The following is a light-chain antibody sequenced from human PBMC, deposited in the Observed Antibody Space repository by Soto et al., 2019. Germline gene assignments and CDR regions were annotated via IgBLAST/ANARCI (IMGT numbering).Light chain of an antibody. CDR2: EVT. J-gene: IGLJ3*02. V-gene: IGLV2-8*01. CDR3: SSYAASNNFYFV. Sequence: QSALTQAPSASGYPGQSVTISCTGTSSDVGGYNYVSWYQRYPGRAPKLMIYEVTKRPSGVPDRFSGSKSGNTASLTVSGLQAEDEADYYCSSYAASNNFYFVFGGGTKLTVL. CDR1: SSDVGGYNY.